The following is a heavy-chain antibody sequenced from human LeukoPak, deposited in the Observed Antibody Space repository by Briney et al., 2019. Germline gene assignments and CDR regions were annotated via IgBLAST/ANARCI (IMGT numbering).Heavy chain of an antibody. J-gene: IGHJ4*02. Sequence: GGSLRLSCAASGFTFSSYAMHWVRQAPGKGLEWVSYISSSSSTIYYADSVKGRFTISRDNAKNSLYLQMNSLRDEDTAVYYCAGEDYGDYLSFDYWGQGTLVTVSS. D-gene: IGHD4-17*01. CDR1: GFTFSSYA. CDR2: ISSSSSTI. V-gene: IGHV3-48*02. CDR3: AGEDYGDYLSFDY.